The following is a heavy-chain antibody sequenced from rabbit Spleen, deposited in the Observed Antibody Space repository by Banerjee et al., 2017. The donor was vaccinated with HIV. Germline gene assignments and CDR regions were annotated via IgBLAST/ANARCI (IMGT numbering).Heavy chain of an antibody. Sequence: QEQVVESGGGLVHPGGSLALTCKASGFDFSDGHVISWVRQAPGKGLEWIASINSFTGRPVYATWAKGRFTVSKASWTTVTLQMTSLTAADTATYFCARGTNSVAYRSSLWGPGTLVTVS. CDR2: INSFTGRP. CDR1: GFDFSDGHV. J-gene: IGHJ4*01. D-gene: IGHD6-1*01. V-gene: IGHV1S45*01. CDR3: ARGTNSVAYRSSL.